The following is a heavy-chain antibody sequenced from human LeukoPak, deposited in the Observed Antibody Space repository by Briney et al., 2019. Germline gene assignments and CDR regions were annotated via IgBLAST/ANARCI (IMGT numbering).Heavy chain of an antibody. CDR3: ARPNNGAPLDAFDI. CDR2: IYYSLRT. J-gene: IGHJ3*02. D-gene: IGHD2-8*01. V-gene: IGHV4-39*01. CDR1: GGYISSSSYY. Sequence: PSETLSLPWTVSGGYISSSSYYWGWIRQPPGKGLEWIGSIYYSLRTHYNPSLKRRVTISVDTSKNQFPLKLSSVTAADTAVYYCARPNNGAPLDAFDIWGQRTMVTVSS.